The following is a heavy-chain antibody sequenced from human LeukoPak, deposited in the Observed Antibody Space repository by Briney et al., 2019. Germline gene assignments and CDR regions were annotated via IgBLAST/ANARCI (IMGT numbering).Heavy chain of an antibody. J-gene: IGHJ4*02. CDR1: GFTFSTYA. CDR2: ISASGGGT. V-gene: IGHV3-23*01. CDR3: AKRSVSGNYFFDY. Sequence: GGSLRLSCAASGFTFSTYAMSWVRQDPGKGLEWVSAISASGGGTYYADSVKGRFTISRDNSKNTLYLQMNSLRAEDTAVYYCAKRSVSGNYFFDYWGQGALVTVSS. D-gene: IGHD1-26*01.